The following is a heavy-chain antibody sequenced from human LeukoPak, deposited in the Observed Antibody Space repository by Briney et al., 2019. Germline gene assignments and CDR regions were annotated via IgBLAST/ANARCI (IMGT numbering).Heavy chain of an antibody. J-gene: IGHJ4*02. CDR3: ASSLHSGSSYFDY. D-gene: IGHD1-26*01. V-gene: IGHV1-69*05. CDR1: GGTFSSYA. Sequence: ASVKVSCKASGGTFSSYAISWVRQAPRQGLEWMGRIIPIFGTANYAQKFQGRVTITTDESTSTAYMELSSLRSEDTAVYYCASSLHSGSSYFDYWGQGTLVTVSS. CDR2: IIPIFGTA.